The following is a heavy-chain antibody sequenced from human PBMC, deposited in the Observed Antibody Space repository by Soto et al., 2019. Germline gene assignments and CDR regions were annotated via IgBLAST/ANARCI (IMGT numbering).Heavy chain of an antibody. Sequence: LRLSCAGSGVSFRGYAVNWVNQAPGKGLEWVSAISASGGTTYYADSVKGRFTISRDNSKNTLYLQMNSLRAEDTAVYYCAKDLGNYYYDSSGYSSYGMDVWGQGTTVTVS. J-gene: IGHJ6*02. CDR2: ISASGGTT. CDR1: GVSFRGYA. V-gene: IGHV3-23*01. CDR3: AKDLGNYYYDSSGYSSYGMDV. D-gene: IGHD3-22*01.